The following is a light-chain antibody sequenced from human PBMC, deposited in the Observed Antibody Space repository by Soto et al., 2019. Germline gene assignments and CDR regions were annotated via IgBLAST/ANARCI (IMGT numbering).Light chain of an antibody. CDR3: CSYAGRSPVV. V-gene: IGLV1-40*01. CDR1: SSNIGAGYD. J-gene: IGLJ2*01. CDR2: GNN. Sequence: QSVLTQPPSVSGAPGQRVTISCTGSSSNIGAGYDVHWYQQLPGTAPKLLIYGNNNRPSGVPDRFSGSKSGTSASLAITGLQAEDEADYYCCSYAGRSPVVFGGGTKVTVL.